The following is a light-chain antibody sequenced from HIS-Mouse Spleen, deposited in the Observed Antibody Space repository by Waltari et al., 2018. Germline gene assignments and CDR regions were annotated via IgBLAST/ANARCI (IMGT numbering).Light chain of an antibody. Sequence: QSALTQPASVSGSPGPSITISCPGTISDVGRYNHLSWYQQHPGKAPKLMIYEVSNRPSGVSNRFSGSKSGNTASLTISGLQAEDEADYYCSSYTSSSTWVFGGGTKLTVL. CDR1: ISDVGRYNH. CDR2: EVS. CDR3: SSYTSSSTWV. V-gene: IGLV2-14*01. J-gene: IGLJ3*02.